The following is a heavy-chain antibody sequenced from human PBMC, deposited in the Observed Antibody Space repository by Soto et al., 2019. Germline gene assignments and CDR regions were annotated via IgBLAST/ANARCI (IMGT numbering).Heavy chain of an antibody. J-gene: IGHJ5*02. D-gene: IGHD1-26*01. CDR3: ARDQYSGPLLGFDP. Sequence: ASVKVSCKASGYTFTGYYMHWVRQAPGQGLEWMGWINPNSGGTNYAQKFQGWVTMTRDTSISTAYMELSRLRSDDTAVYYCARDQYSGPLLGFDPWGQGTLVTLSS. CDR2: INPNSGGT. CDR1: GYTFTGYY. V-gene: IGHV1-2*04.